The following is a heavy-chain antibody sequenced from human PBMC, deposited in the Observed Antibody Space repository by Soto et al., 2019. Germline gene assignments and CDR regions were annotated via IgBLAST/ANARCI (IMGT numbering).Heavy chain of an antibody. V-gene: IGHV4-39*01. J-gene: IGHJ6*02. Sequence: PSLKSRVTISVDTSKNQFSLKLSSVTAADTAVYYCARWAAAGTKRGAYYYYGMDVWGQGTTVTVSS. CDR3: ARWAAAGTKRGAYYYYGMDV. D-gene: IGHD6-13*01.